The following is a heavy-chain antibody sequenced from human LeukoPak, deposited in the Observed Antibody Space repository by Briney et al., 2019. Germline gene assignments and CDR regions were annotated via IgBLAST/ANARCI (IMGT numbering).Heavy chain of an antibody. CDR3: ARFQLRERLVDLGFDRHFDY. CDR1: GGTFSSYA. D-gene: IGHD6-6*01. CDR2: IIPIFGTA. V-gene: IGHV1-69*13. Sequence: GASVKVSCKASGGTFSSYAISWVRQAPGQGLEWMGGIIPIFGTANYAQKFQGRVTITADESTSTAYMELSSLRSEDTAVYYCARFQLRERLVDLGFDRHFDYWGQGTLVTVSS. J-gene: IGHJ4*02.